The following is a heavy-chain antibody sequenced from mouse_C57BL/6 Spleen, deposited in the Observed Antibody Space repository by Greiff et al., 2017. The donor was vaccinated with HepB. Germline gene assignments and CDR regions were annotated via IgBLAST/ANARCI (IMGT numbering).Heavy chain of an antibody. J-gene: IGHJ2*01. Sequence: DVMLVESGGGLVKPGGSLKLSCAASGFTFSDYGMHWVRQAPEKGLEWVAYISSGSSTIYYADTVKGRFTISRDNAKNTLFLQMTSLRSEDTAMYYCARDLGSYYFDYWGQGTTLTVSS. CDR3: ARDLGSYYFDY. CDR1: GFTFSDYG. V-gene: IGHV5-17*01. CDR2: ISSGSSTI.